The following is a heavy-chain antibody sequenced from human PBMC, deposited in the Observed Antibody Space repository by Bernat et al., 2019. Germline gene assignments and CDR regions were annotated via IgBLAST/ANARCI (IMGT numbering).Heavy chain of an antibody. CDR3: ARSITYYDILTGSNWFDP. D-gene: IGHD3-9*01. CDR1: GGSISSGGYY. J-gene: IGHJ5*02. CDR2: IYYSGST. V-gene: IGHV4-31*03. Sequence: QVQLQESGPGLVKPSQTLSLTCTVSGGSISSGGYYWSWIRQHPGKGLEWIGYIYYSGSTYYNPSLKSRVTISVDTSKNQFSLKLSSVTAADTAVYYCARSITYYDILTGSNWFDPWGQGTLVTVSS.